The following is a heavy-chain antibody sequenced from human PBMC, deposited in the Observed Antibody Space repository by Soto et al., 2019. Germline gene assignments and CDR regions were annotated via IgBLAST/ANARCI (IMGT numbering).Heavy chain of an antibody. J-gene: IGHJ6*03. CDR1: GGSINSYY. D-gene: IGHD3-3*01. V-gene: IGHV4-59*12. Sequence: SETLSLTCTVSGGSINSYYWSWIRQPPGKGLEWIGQIYYTGSTNYNPSLKSRVAISVDTSKNQFSLNLSSVTAADTAVYYCAIQTDFWSGSPYYYYMDVWGKGTTVTVSS. CDR2: IYYTGST. CDR3: AIQTDFWSGSPYYYYMDV.